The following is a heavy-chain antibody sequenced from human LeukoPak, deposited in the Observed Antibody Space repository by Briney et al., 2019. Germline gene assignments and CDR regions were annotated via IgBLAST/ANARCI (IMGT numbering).Heavy chain of an antibody. Sequence: SETLSLTRTVSGGSISNYYWSWIRQPPGKGKEWIGYISTSGSTNSNPSLKSRVTMSVDTSKNQFSLKLSSVTAADTAVYYCAATRGSGSYLLDYWGQGTLVTVSS. D-gene: IGHD1-26*01. CDR1: GGSISNYY. J-gene: IGHJ4*02. CDR2: ISTSGST. V-gene: IGHV4-4*09. CDR3: AATRGSGSYLLDY.